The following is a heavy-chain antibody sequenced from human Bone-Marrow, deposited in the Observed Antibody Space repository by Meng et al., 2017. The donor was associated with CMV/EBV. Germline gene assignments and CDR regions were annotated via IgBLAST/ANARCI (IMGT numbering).Heavy chain of an antibody. CDR2: ISYDGSNK. V-gene: IGHV3-30*04. D-gene: IGHD3-3*01. J-gene: IGHJ4*02. Sequence: GESLKIHCAASGFTFSSYAMHWVRQASGKGLEWVAVISYDGSNKYYADSVKGRFTISRDNSKNTLYLQMNSLRAEDTAVYYCARGYYDFWSGYYTVGYWGQGTLVTVSS. CDR1: GFTFSSYA. CDR3: ARGYYDFWSGYYTVGY.